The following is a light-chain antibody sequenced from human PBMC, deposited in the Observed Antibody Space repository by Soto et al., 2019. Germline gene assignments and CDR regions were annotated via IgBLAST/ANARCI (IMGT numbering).Light chain of an antibody. CDR3: KKCSFSHRK. CDR2: DAC. J-gene: IGKJ1*01. CDR1: QSVTNNY. V-gene: IGKV3-20*01. Sequence: EIFLAHSRFTLSLSPGERGTLSCRASQSVTNNYLDWFQQKPGQAPRLLIYDACIRADGIPDRFSGSRSEKDFTTTITRMEPADYAVSSCKKCSFSHRKFRQGTKV.